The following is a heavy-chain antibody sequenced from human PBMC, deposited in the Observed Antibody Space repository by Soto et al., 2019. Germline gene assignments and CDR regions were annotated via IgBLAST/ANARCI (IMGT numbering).Heavy chain of an antibody. Sequence: SETLSLTCTVSGGSISSSSYYWGWIRQPPGKGLEWIGSIYYSGSTYYNPSLKSRVTISVDTSKNQFSLKLSSVTAADTAVYYCARHRAAAPPWRSFDPWGQGTLVAVSS. CDR3: ARHRAAAPPWRSFDP. V-gene: IGHV4-39*01. J-gene: IGHJ5*02. D-gene: IGHD6-13*01. CDR2: IYYSGST. CDR1: GGSISSSSYY.